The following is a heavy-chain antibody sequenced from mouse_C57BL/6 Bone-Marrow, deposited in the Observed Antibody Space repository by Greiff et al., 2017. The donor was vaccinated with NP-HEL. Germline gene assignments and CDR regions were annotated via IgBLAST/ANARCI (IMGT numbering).Heavy chain of an antibody. J-gene: IGHJ3*01. D-gene: IGHD1-1*01. V-gene: IGHV2-5*01. CDR2: IWRGGST. Sequence: QVQLKESGPGLVQPSQSLSITCTVSGFSLTSYGVHWVRQSPGKGLEWLGVIWRGGSTDYNAAFLSRLSTTKDNSKSQVFFKMNSLQADDTAIYYCAKGGSYYGSSYGFAYWGQGTLVTVSA. CDR3: AKGGSYYGSSYGFAY. CDR1: GFSLTSYG.